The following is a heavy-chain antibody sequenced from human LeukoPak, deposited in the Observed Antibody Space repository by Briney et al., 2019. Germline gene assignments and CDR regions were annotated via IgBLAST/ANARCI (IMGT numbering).Heavy chain of an antibody. CDR3: WAIVTTIKLDF. CDR1: RGSISSSSYS. J-gene: IGHJ4*02. D-gene: IGHD5-12*01. V-gene: IGHV4-39*01. CDR2: VSHSGSI. Sequence: SETLSLTCTVSRGSISSSSYSWGWIRQPPGKGLEWIGSVSHSGSINYDPSLKNRVTISVDTSKNQFSLKLSSVTAADTAVYYCWAIVTTIKLDFWGQGTLVTVFS.